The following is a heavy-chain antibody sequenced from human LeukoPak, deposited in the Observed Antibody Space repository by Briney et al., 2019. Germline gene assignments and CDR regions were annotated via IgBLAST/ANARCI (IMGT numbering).Heavy chain of an antibody. CDR1: GYTFTSYY. Sequence: ASVKVSCKASGYTFTSYYMHWVRQAPGQGLEWMGIINPSGGSTSYAQKFQGRVTMTRHTSTSTVYMELSSLRSEDTAVYYCARDHRITMVRGVSYFDDWGQGTLVTASS. J-gene: IGHJ4*02. D-gene: IGHD3-10*01. V-gene: IGHV1-46*03. CDR3: ARDHRITMVRGVSYFDD. CDR2: INPSGGST.